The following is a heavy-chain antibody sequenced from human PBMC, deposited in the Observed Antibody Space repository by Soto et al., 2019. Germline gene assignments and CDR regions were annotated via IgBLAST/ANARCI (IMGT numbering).Heavy chain of an antibody. V-gene: IGHV4-34*01. CDR1: GGSFSGYY. Sequence: QVQLQQWGAGLLKPSETLSLTCAVYGGSFSGYYWSWIRQPPGKGLEWVGEINHSGSTNNNPSLKRRVPISVETAKNHFSLKLRSVTAAETAVYDCARARSSGWYGKGYYCDYCAQGTLVPV. CDR3: ARARSSGWYGKGYYCDY. D-gene: IGHD6-19*01. J-gene: IGHJ4*02. CDR2: INHSGST.